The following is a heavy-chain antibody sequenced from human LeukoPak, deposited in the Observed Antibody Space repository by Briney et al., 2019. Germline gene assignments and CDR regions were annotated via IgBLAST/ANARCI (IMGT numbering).Heavy chain of an antibody. V-gene: IGHV3-53*01. CDR1: GFTVSSNY. CDR2: IYSGGST. D-gene: IGHD3-22*01. CDR3: ARVLRRLVAVITQIDALDI. J-gene: IGHJ3*02. Sequence: GGSLRLSCAASGFTVSSNYMSWVRQAPGKGLEWVSVIYSGGSTYYADSVKGRFTISRDNSKNTLYLQMNSLRAEDTAVYYCARVLRRLVAVITQIDALDIWGQGTMVTVSS.